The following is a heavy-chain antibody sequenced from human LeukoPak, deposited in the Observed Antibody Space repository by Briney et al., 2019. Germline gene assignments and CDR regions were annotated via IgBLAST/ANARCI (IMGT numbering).Heavy chain of an antibody. CDR3: ARDTGSGYCTGGRCRGAFDI. D-gene: IGHD2-15*01. V-gene: IGHV3-30*14. J-gene: IGHJ3*02. Sequence: PGRSLRLSCAASGFTFSSYAMHWVRQAPGKGLEWVAVISYDGSNKYYADSVKGRFTISRDTPKNTLYLQMNSLRAEDTAVYYCARDTGSGYCTGGRCRGAFDIWGQGTKVTVSS. CDR2: ISYDGSNK. CDR1: GFTFSSYA.